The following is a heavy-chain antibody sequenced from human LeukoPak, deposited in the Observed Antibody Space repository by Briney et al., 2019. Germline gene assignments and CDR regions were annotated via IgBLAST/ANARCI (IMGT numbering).Heavy chain of an antibody. CDR2: INPSGGST. Sequence: ASVKVSCKASGYTFTGYYMHWVRQAPGQGLEWMGIINPSGGSTSYAQKFQGRVTMTRDMSTSTVYMELSSLRSEDTAVYYCARVYCSGGSCYPNWFDPWGQGTLVTVSS. D-gene: IGHD2-15*01. V-gene: IGHV1-46*01. J-gene: IGHJ5*02. CDR1: GYTFTGYY. CDR3: ARVYCSGGSCYPNWFDP.